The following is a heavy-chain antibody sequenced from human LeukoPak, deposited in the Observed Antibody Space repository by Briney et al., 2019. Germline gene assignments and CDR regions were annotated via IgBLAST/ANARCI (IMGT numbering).Heavy chain of an antibody. J-gene: IGHJ2*01. CDR3: ASVTRSMSRFFDL. CDR1: GYSISNHYY. Sequence: SETLSLTCAVSGYSISNHYYWGWIRQPPGEGLGWIGSYYHTGSSYYNPSLQSRVTISIDTSKNQFSLELASVTAAYTAVYYCASVTRSMSRFFDLWGRGTLVIVSS. V-gene: IGHV4-38-2*01. CDR2: YYHTGSS. D-gene: IGHD4-17*01.